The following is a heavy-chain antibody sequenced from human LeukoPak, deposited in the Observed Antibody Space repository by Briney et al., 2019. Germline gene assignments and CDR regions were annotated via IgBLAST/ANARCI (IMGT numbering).Heavy chain of an antibody. CDR3: ARGAELGQYYYDSSGYYPPDY. CDR2: IYYSGTT. D-gene: IGHD3-22*01. Sequence: SETLSLTCTVSGGSISSSSYYWGWIRQPPGKGLEWIGSIYYSGTTHYSPSLESRVTISVDTSKNQFSLKLASVTAADTAVYYCARGAELGQYYYDSSGYYPPDYWGQGTLVTVSS. V-gene: IGHV4-39*07. J-gene: IGHJ4*02. CDR1: GGSISSSSYY.